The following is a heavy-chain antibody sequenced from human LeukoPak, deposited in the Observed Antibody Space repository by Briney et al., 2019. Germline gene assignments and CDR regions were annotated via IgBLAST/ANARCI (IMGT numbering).Heavy chain of an antibody. D-gene: IGHD1-26*01. V-gene: IGHV1-69*13. CDR1: GGTFSSYA. J-gene: IGHJ3*02. CDR3: ATVIIVGATTVSPAFDI. CDR2: IIPIFGTA. Sequence: SVKVSCKASGGTFSSYAISWVRQAPGQGLEWMGGIIPIFGTANYAQKFQGRVTITADESTSTAYMELSSLRSEDTAVYYCATVIIVGATTVSPAFDIWGQGTMVTVSS.